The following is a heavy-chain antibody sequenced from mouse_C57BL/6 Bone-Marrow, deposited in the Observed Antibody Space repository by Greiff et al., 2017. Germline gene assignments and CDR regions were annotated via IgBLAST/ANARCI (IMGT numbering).Heavy chain of an antibody. Sequence: EVQLQQSGPGLVKPSQSLSLTCSVTGYSITSGYYWNWIRQFPGNKLEWMGYISYDGSNNYNPSLKNRISITRDTSKNQFFLKLNSVTTEDTATYYCAREGGYYGYWGQGTTLTVSS. CDR2: ISYDGSN. CDR1: GYSITSGYY. J-gene: IGHJ2*01. V-gene: IGHV3-6*01. D-gene: IGHD2-3*01. CDR3: AREGGYYGY.